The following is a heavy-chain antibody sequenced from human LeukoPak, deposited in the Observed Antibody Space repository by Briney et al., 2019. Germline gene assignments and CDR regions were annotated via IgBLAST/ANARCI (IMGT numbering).Heavy chain of an antibody. CDR2: IDNSGST. CDR3: ATHPYSNGNNDYNMDV. V-gene: IGHV4-39*01. J-gene: IGHJ6*03. CDR1: GGSISSSRYY. D-gene: IGHD6-19*01. Sequence: SGTLSLTCTVSGGSISSSRYYWGWIRQPPGKGLEWIGRIDNSGSTSYNPSLNSRVTISVDTSKNQFSLKLSSVTATDTAVYYCATHPYSNGNNDYNMDVWGQGTTVTVSS.